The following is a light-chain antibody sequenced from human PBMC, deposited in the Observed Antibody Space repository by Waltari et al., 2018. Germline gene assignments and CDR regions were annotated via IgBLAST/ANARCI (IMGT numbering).Light chain of an antibody. CDR1: QDISRL. CDR3: QQGNDFPLT. Sequence: DIQMTQSPSSVSASVGDRVTITCRASQDISRLLAWYKQKAGKAPKFLIYDASTLQSGVPSRFSGSGSGTDFTLTISSLQPEDFATYYCQQGNDFPLTFGGGTKVEI. V-gene: IGKV1-12*01. CDR2: DAS. J-gene: IGKJ4*01.